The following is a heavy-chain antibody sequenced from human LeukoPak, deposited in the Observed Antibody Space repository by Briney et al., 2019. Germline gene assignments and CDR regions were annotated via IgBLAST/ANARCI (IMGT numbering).Heavy chain of an antibody. CDR2: ISSSSSYI. V-gene: IGHV3-21*01. J-gene: IGHJ4*02. D-gene: IGHD2-15*01. Sequence: GGSLRLSCAASGFTFSSYSMNWVRQAPGKGLEWVSSISSSSSYIYYADPVKGRFTISRDNAKNSLYLQMNSLRAEDTAVYCCARASGSEFDYWGQGTLVTVSS. CDR1: GFTFSSYS. CDR3: ARASGSEFDY.